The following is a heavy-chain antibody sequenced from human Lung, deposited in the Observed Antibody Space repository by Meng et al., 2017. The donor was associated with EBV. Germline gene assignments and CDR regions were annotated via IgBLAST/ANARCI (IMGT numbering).Heavy chain of an antibody. CDR2: IDPNTGNP. J-gene: IGHJ4*02. CDR1: GYTFTGYA. V-gene: IGHV7-4-1*02. CDR3: ARDSPLDGYSLLDY. D-gene: IGHD5-24*01. Sequence: QVHLVPSGSELKRPGASVQVSSRPSGYTFTGYAINWVRPAPGQGPDWMGLIDPNTGNPTYDQGFTGRFVFSLDTSVSTAYLQINSLRADDTAVYYCARDSPLDGYSLLDYWGQGTLVTVSS.